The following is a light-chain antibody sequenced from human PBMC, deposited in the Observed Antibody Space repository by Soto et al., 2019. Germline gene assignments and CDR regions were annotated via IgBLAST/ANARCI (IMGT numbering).Light chain of an antibody. Sequence: EIVLTQSPATLSLSPGERATLSCKASQSVSSFLAWYQQKPGQAPRLLIYDVSSRATGSPTRFSGSGSGTDFTLTISSLEPEDFAVYYYQQRINWPLTFGGGTKVEIK. CDR2: DVS. CDR1: QSVSSF. V-gene: IGKV3-11*01. CDR3: QQRINWPLT. J-gene: IGKJ4*01.